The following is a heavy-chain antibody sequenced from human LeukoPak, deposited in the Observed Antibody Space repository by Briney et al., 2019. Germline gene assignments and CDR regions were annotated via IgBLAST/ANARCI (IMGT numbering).Heavy chain of an antibody. Sequence: GGSLRLSCAASGFTFSDYYMSWIRQPPGEGLEWVSYISSSGTTIYYADSVRGRFTVSRDNAKNSLYLQMDSLSAEDTAVYYCASLRVAKRWGQGTLVTVSS. J-gene: IGHJ4*02. D-gene: IGHD2-15*01. CDR3: ASLRVAKR. CDR2: ISSSGTTI. V-gene: IGHV3-11*01. CDR1: GFTFSDYY.